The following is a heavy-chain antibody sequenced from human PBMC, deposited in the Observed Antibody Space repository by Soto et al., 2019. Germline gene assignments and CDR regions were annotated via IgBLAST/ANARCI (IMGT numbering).Heavy chain of an antibody. CDR3: ARHPTGFPNWFDS. D-gene: IGHD1-1*01. CDR1: GGSISSSPYN. V-gene: IGHV4-39*01. CDR2: ISYSATT. J-gene: IGHJ5*01. Sequence: TSETLSLTFTVSGGSISSSPYNWGWIRHPPKKGLEWIGTISYSATTYYNTSLKSRVTMSVDTSKNQFSLKLSSVTAADTAVYYCARHPTGFPNWFDSWGQGTLVTVSS.